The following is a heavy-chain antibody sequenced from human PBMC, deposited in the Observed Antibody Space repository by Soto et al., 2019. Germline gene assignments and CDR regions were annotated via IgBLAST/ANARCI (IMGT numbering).Heavy chain of an antibody. CDR3: ARVRYNYGSQAIDC. CDR2: IYSCGST. D-gene: IGHD5-18*01. J-gene: IGHJ4*02. Sequence: GSLRLSGSASVFTVSSNYMNWVRQAPGKGLEWVSVIYSCGSTYYADSVKGRFTISRDNSKNTLYLQMNSLRAEDTAVYYRARVRYNYGSQAIDCWGQGTLVTVSS. CDR1: VFTVSSNY. V-gene: IGHV3-53*01.